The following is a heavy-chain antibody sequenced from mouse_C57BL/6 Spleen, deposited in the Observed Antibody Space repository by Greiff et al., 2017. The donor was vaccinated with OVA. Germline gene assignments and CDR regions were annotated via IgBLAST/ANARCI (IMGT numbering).Heavy chain of an antibody. CDR3: ARDHSNLAWFAY. CDR2: ISDGGSYT. D-gene: IGHD2-5*01. Sequence: EVMLVESGGGLVKPGGSLKLSCAASGFTFSSYAMSWVRQTPEKRLEWVATISDGGSYTYYPDNVKGRFTISRDNAKNNLYLQMSHLKSEDTAMYYCARDHSNLAWFAYWGQGTLVTVSA. CDR1: GFTFSSYA. J-gene: IGHJ3*01. V-gene: IGHV5-4*01.